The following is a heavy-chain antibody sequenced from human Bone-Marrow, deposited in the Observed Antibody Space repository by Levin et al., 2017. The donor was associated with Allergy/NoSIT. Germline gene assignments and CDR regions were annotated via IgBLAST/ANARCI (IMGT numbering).Heavy chain of an antibody. Sequence: KAGGSLRLSCAASGFTFSNAWMSWVRQAPGKGLEWVGRIKSKTDGGTTDYAAPVKGRFTISRDDSKNTLYLQMNSLKTEDTAVYYCTTDPSIVGATTPWFDPWGQGTLVTVSS. J-gene: IGHJ5*02. D-gene: IGHD1-26*01. CDR1: GFTFSNAW. CDR2: IKSKTDGGTT. CDR3: TTDPSIVGATTPWFDP. V-gene: IGHV3-15*01.